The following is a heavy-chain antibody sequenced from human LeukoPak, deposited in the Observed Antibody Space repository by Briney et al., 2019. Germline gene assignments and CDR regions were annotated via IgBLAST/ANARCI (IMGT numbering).Heavy chain of an antibody. V-gene: IGHV1-18*01. J-gene: IGHJ3*02. D-gene: IGHD5-12*01. CDR3: ARRSGYDRRAGTLDI. Sequence: ISCYNGDTGYQQNVQDRLTVTTDRSTNTVYMELRSLTSDDTAMYYCARRSGYDRRAGTLDIWGQGTMVTVSS. CDR2: ISCYNGDT.